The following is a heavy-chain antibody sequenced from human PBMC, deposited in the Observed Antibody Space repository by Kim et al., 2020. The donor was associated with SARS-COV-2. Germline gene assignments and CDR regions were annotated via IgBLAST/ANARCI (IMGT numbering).Heavy chain of an antibody. J-gene: IGHJ6*02. D-gene: IGHD6-13*01. CDR1: GGTFSSYA. CDR3: ARAVSLQLVRLPYGMDV. Sequence: SVKVSCKASGGTFSSYAISWVRQAPGQGLEWMGGIIPIFGTANYAQKFQGRVTITADESTSTAYMELSSLRSEDTAVYYCARAVSLQLVRLPYGMDVWGQGTTVTVSS. CDR2: IIPIFGTA. V-gene: IGHV1-69*13.